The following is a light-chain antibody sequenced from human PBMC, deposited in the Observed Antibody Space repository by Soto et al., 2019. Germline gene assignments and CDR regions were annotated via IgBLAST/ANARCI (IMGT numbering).Light chain of an antibody. V-gene: IGKV3-15*01. CDR2: GAS. CDR3: QQYNNWPLT. Sequence: DIVITPSPATLSVAPGERVTFSCRASQGVSRKLAWYQHKPGQAPRLLISGASTRATGIPARFSGSGSGTEFTLTISSLQSEDFAVYYCQQYNNWPLTFGGGTKVDNK. J-gene: IGKJ4*01. CDR1: QGVSRK.